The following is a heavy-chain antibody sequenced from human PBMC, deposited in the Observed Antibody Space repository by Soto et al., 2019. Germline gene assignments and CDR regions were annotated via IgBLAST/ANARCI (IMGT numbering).Heavy chain of an antibody. CDR2: ISSSSSYI. J-gene: IGHJ3*02. D-gene: IGHD3-3*01. CDR3: ARFTGITIFVPPDENDAFDI. V-gene: IGHV3-21*01. Sequence: GGSLRLSCAASGFTFSSYSMNWVRQAPGKGLEWVSSISSSSSYIYYADSVKGRFTISRDNAKNSLYLQMNSLRAEDTAVYYCARFTGITIFVPPDENDAFDIWGQGTMVTVSS. CDR1: GFTFSSYS.